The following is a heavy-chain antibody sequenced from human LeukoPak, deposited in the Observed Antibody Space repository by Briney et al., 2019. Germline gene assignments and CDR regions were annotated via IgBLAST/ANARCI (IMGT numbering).Heavy chain of an antibody. CDR3: ARSEINDYMRF. CDR2: IYQSGST. D-gene: IGHD4-11*01. Sequence: PSETLSLTCTVSGYSIANGYQWAWNRQPPGKRLEWIGSIYQSGSTYDNLSLKSRLTMSVDTSKNQFSLKMRSVTAADTAIYYCARSEINDYMRFWGQGILVTVSS. CDR1: GYSIANGYQ. V-gene: IGHV4-38-2*02. J-gene: IGHJ4*02.